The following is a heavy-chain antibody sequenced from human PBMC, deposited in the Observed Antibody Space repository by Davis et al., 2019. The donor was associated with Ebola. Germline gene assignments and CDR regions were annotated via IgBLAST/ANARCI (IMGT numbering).Heavy chain of an antibody. CDR3: ARETMGGITIFGEGY. CDR1: GFTFSSYW. V-gene: IGHV3-74*01. J-gene: IGHJ4*02. CDR2: IKSDGSTI. D-gene: IGHD3-3*01. Sequence: HTGGSLRLSCTASGFTFSSYWMHWVRQAPGKGLVWVSRIKSDGSTISYADSVKGRFTISRDNAKNSLYLQMNSLRAEDTAVYYCARETMGGITIFGEGYWGQGTLVTVSS.